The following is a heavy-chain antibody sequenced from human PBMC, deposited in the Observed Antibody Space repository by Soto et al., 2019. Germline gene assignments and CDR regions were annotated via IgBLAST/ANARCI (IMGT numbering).Heavy chain of an antibody. CDR1: GFTFSTYS. J-gene: IGHJ6*02. Sequence: LRLSCVGSGFTFSTYSINWVRQAPGKGLEWVSSISSRSDIYYADSVKGRFTISRDNAKNSVSLQMNSLRAEDTAVYYCAREYTAWPLAYGLDVWGQGTPVTVYS. V-gene: IGHV3-21*01. D-gene: IGHD2-2*02. CDR3: AREYTAWPLAYGLDV. CDR2: ISSRSDI.